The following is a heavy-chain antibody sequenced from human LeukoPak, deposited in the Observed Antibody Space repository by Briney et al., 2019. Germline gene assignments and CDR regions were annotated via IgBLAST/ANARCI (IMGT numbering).Heavy chain of an antibody. J-gene: IGHJ4*02. CDR2: ISGSGGRT. CDR1: GFTFSSYA. V-gene: IGHV3-23*01. CDR3: AKEGHIVVVTVKIDY. D-gene: IGHD2-21*02. Sequence: PGGSLRFSCAASGFTFSSYAMSWVRQAPGKGLEWVSAISGSGGRTYYADSVKGRFTISRDNSKNTLYLQMNSLRAEDTAVYYCAKEGHIVVVTVKIDYWARGTLVTVSS.